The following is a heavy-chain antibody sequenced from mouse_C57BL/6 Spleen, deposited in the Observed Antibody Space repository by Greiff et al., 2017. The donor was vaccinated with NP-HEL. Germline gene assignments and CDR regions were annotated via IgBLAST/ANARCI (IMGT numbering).Heavy chain of an antibody. V-gene: IGHV5-16*01. Sequence: EVQLVESEGGLVQPGSSMKPSCTASGFTFSDYYMAWVRQVPEKGLEWVANINYDGSSTYYLDSLKSRFIISRDNAKNILYLQMSSLKSEDTATYYCARDRVYDGYYAWYFDVWGTGTTVTVSS. CDR1: GFTFSDYY. CDR3: ARDRVYDGYYAWYFDV. D-gene: IGHD2-3*01. J-gene: IGHJ1*03. CDR2: INYDGSST.